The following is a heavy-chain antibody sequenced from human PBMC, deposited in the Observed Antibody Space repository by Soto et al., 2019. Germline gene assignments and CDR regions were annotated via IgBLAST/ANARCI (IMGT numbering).Heavy chain of an antibody. V-gene: IGHV3-30-3*01. J-gene: IGHJ4*02. CDR2: ISYDGTNR. Sequence: QVHLVESGGGVVQPGRSLRLSCAASGLTFSNYAMHWVRQAPGKGLEWVAFISYDGTNRCYPDSVKGRFTISRDNSKNPVYLQLTRLKTEDTAVYYCARDSSSTFTAGGGGSAKAYWGQGTLVTASS. D-gene: IGHD5-12*01. CDR1: GLTFSNYA. CDR3: ARDSSSTFTAGGGGSAKAY.